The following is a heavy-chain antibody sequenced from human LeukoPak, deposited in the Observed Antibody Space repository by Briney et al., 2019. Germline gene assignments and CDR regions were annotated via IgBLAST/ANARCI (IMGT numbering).Heavy chain of an antibody. J-gene: IGHJ4*02. CDR2: IRYDGSNK. V-gene: IGHV3-30*02. CDR1: GFTFSSYG. Sequence: GGSLRLSCAASGFTFSSYGMHWVRQAPGKGLEWVAFIRYDGSNKYYADSVKGRFTISRDNSKNTLYLQMNSLRAEDTAVYYCAKTRYSYGYYFDYWGQGTLVTVSS. CDR3: AKTRYSYGYYFDY. D-gene: IGHD5-18*01.